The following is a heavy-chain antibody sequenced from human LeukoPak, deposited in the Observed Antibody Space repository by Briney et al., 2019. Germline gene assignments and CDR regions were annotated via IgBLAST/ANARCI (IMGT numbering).Heavy chain of an antibody. CDR1: GDSISSYY. CDR3: ARAIINSDYYDSSGYYHNWFDP. V-gene: IGHV4-59*01. CDR2: IYYSGST. D-gene: IGHD3-22*01. Sequence: SETLSLTCTVSGDSISSYYWSWIRQPPGKGLEWIGYIYYSGSTNYNPSLKSRVTISVDTSKNQFSLKLSSVTAADTAVYYCARAIINSDYYDSSGYYHNWFDPWGQGTLVTVSS. J-gene: IGHJ5*02.